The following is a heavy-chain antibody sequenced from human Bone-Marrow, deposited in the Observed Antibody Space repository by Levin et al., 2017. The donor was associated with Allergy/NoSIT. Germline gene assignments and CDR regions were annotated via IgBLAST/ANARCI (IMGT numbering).Heavy chain of an antibody. CDR3: ARVLQYSYYYTDV. D-gene: IGHD2-21*01. Sequence: PSETLSLTCTVSGVSIASGSYYWSWIRQPAGKGLEWIGHSYTSGNITYNPSLKSRVTISLDTSKNQFSLKLRSVTAADTAVYYCARVLQYSYYYTDVWGKGTMVTVSS. CDR1: GVSIASGSYY. CDR2: SYTSGNI. J-gene: IGHJ6*03. V-gene: IGHV4-61*09.